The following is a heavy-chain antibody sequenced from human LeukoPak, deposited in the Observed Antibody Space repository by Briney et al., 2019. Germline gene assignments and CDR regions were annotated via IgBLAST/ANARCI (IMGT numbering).Heavy chain of an antibody. V-gene: IGHV3-23*01. Sequence: GGSLRLSSAASGFTFSSYGMSWVRQAPGKGLEWVSAISGSGGSTYYADSVKGRFTISRDNSKNTLYLQMNSLRAEDTAVYYCASLLLWFGELPFDYWSQGTLVTVSS. CDR2: ISGSGGST. J-gene: IGHJ4*02. CDR3: ASLLLWFGELPFDY. CDR1: GFTFSSYG. D-gene: IGHD3-10*01.